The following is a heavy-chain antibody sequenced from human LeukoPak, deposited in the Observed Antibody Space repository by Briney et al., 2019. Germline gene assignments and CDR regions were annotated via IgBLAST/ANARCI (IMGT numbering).Heavy chain of an antibody. CDR2: ISTNSGTI. Sequence: PGGSLRLSCAASGFTFSVYTMNWVRQAPGKGLEWISYISTNSGTIWYADSVKGRFTISRDNAKNSLYLQMNSLKAGDTALYYCVRDGNDGLNDWEYWGQGALVTVSS. V-gene: IGHV3-48*04. D-gene: IGHD1-1*01. CDR1: GFTFSVYT. J-gene: IGHJ1*01. CDR3: VRDGNDGLNDWEY.